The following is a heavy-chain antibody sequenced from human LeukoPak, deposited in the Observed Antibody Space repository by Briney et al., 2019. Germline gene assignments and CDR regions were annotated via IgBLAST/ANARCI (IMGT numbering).Heavy chain of an antibody. J-gene: IGHJ5*02. V-gene: IGHV4-59*08. CDR1: GGSISSYY. CDR2: TYYSGST. Sequence: SETLSLTCTVSGGSISSYYWSWIRQPPGKGLEWIGYTYYSGSTNYNPSLKSRVTISVDTSKNQFSLKLSSVTAADTAVYYCAASTYYYDSSGFDPWGQGTLVTVSS. D-gene: IGHD3-22*01. CDR3: AASTYYYDSSGFDP.